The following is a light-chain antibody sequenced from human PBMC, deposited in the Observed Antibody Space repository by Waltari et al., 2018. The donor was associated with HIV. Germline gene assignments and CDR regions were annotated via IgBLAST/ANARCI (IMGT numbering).Light chain of an antibody. CDR3: SSWDDRLNGQGV. J-gene: IGLJ3*02. Sequence: QSVLTQPPSASGTPGPRVTISCSGTRSNIGSNTVNCYQLLPGTAPKLLIYNDNERPSGVPGRFSGSRSGASASLAISGLQPEDEADYYCSSWDDRLNGQGVFGGGTKLTVL. CDR2: NDN. V-gene: IGLV1-44*01. CDR1: RSNIGSNT.